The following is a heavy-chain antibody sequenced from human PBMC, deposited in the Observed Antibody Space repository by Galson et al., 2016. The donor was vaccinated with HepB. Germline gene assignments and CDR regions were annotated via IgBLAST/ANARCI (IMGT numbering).Heavy chain of an antibody. D-gene: IGHD4-17*01. CDR1: GFTFGIYP. V-gene: IGHV3-30*04. CDR2: ISYVGGDK. J-gene: IGHJ6*02. Sequence: SQRLPCAASGFTFGIYPMHWVRQAPGKGLEWVAVISYVGGDKYYVDSVKGRFTISRDNSKSTLFLHMNSLRTEDTAVYYCVRGVAAVTTSAYYYAMDVWGQGTTVTVSS. CDR3: VRGVAAVTTSAYYYAMDV.